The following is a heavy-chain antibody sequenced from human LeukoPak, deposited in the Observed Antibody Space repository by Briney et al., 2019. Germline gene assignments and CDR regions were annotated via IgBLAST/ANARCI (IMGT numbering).Heavy chain of an antibody. CDR1: GFTFSSYA. CDR3: AKDTGDRSGGSCSYYFDY. CDR2: ISGSGGST. D-gene: IGHD2-15*01. Sequence: PGGSLRLSCAASGFTFSSYAMSWVRQAPGKGLEWVSAISGSGGSTYYADSVKGRFTISRDNSKNTLYLQMNSLRAEDTAVYYCAKDTGDRSGGSCSYYFDYWGQGTLVTVSS. J-gene: IGHJ4*02. V-gene: IGHV3-23*01.